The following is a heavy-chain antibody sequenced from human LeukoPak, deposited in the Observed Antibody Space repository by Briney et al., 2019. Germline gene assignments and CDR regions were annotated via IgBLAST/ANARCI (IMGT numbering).Heavy chain of an antibody. CDR2: IYSGGST. Sequence: GGSLRLSCEASGFTVSSNYMSCVRQVPGKGLEWVSVIYSGGSTYYADSVKGRFTISRDNSKNTLYLQMNRLRGEDTAVYYCARVPYSSGWYLDYWGRGTLVTVSS. V-gene: IGHV3-53*01. J-gene: IGHJ4*02. CDR3: ARVPYSSGWYLDY. CDR1: GFTVSSNY. D-gene: IGHD6-19*01.